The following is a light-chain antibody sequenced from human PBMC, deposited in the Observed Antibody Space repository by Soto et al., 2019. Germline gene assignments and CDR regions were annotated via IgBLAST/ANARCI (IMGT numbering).Light chain of an antibody. V-gene: IGLV2-14*01. CDR3: CSYTSTNSRV. Sequence: QSVLTQPASMSGSPGQSITISCTGNSNDVGGYNYVSWYQQHPGKAPKLMIFEVSNRPSGVSNRFSGSKSGNTASLTISGLQAEDEAYYYCCSYTSTNSRVFGGGTKLTVL. CDR2: EVS. CDR1: SNDVGGYNY. J-gene: IGLJ3*02.